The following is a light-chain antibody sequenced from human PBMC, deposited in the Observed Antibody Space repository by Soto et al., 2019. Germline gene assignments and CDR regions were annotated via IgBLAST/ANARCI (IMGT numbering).Light chain of an antibody. V-gene: IGKV4-1*01. J-gene: IGKJ2*01. CDR1: QSVLYSSNTKNY. CDR2: WAS. CDR3: QHYYRTPMYT. Sequence: DIVMTQSPDSLAVSLGERATIKCKSSQSVLYSSNTKNYLAWYQQKPGQPPRLLIYWASTRESGVPDRSSGSVSGTDFNHTSSILQAEEVAVYDHQHYYRTPMYTFGQGTKLEIK.